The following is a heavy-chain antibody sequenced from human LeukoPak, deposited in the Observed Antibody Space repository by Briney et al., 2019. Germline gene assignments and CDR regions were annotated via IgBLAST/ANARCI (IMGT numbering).Heavy chain of an antibody. CDR1: GGTFSSYA. CDR3: ARQSKLPNYSGRSAVDDAFDI. V-gene: IGHV1-69*05. Sequence: SVKVSCKASGGTFSSYAISWVRQAPGQGLEWMGGIIPIFGTANYAQKFQGRVTMTRNTSISTAYMELSSLRSEDTAVYYCARQSKLPNYSGRSAVDDAFDIWGQGTMVTVSS. J-gene: IGHJ3*02. CDR2: IIPIFGTA. D-gene: IGHD3-22*01.